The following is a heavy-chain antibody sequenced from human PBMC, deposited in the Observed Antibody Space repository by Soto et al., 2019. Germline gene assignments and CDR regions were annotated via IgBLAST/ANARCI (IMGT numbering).Heavy chain of an antibody. J-gene: IGHJ4*02. CDR1: GLTFSGYG. Sequence: PGGSLRLSCAASGLTFSGYGMHWVRQAPGKGLEWVALISYDGSDKYYADSGKGRFTISRDNSKNTLYLQMNSLRVEDTAVYYCGAGQYFSDYWGQGTLVTVSS. CDR2: ISYDGSDK. V-gene: IGHV3-30*03. D-gene: IGHD6-13*01. CDR3: GAGQYFSDY.